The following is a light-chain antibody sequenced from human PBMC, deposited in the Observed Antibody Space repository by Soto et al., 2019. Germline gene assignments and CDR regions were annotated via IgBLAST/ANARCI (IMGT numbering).Light chain of an antibody. CDR3: VLYMGLGISL. CDR1: SGSVSTDHY. Sequence: QTVVTQEPSFAVAPGGTVTLTCGFISGSVSTDHYHSWYHQTPGQAPRTLIYSTNRRSSGVPDRFSGSILGNNAALTITGAQADDESDYYCVLYMGLGISLFGGGTKLTVL. V-gene: IGLV8-61*01. CDR2: STN. J-gene: IGLJ2*01.